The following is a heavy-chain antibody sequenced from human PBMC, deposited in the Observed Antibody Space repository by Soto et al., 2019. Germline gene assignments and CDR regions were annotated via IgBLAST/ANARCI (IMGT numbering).Heavy chain of an antibody. CDR3: AREYSSSWYRWFNP. V-gene: IGHV1-18*01. CDR1: GYTFTSYG. Sequence: WASVKVSCKASGYTFTSYGISWVRQAPGQGLEWMGWISAYNGDTNYAQHLQGRVTMTTDTSTSTVYMELGSLRSDDTAVYYCAREYSSSWYRWFNPWGQGTLVTVSS. CDR2: ISAYNGDT. J-gene: IGHJ5*02. D-gene: IGHD6-13*01.